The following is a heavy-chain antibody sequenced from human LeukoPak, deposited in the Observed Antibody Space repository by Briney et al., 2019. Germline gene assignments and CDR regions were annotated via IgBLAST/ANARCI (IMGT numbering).Heavy chain of an antibody. CDR1: GFTFFSYE. V-gene: IGHV3-48*03. J-gene: IGHJ6*03. Sequence: PGGSLRLSCAASGFTFFSYEMNWVRQAPGKGLEWVSYISSSGSTIYYADSVKGRFTISRDNAKSSLYLQMNSLRAEDTAVYYCARDRGWGMDVWGKGTTVTISS. D-gene: IGHD5-12*01. CDR2: ISSSGSTI. CDR3: ARDRGWGMDV.